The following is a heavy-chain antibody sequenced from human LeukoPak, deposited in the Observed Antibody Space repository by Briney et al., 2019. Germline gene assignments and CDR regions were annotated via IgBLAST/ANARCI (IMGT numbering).Heavy chain of an antibody. CDR2: IYPGDSDT. CDR3: ARQPREYYYDSSGYGPIDY. CDR1: GYSFTSYW. Sequence: GESLKISCKGSGYSFTSYWIGWVRQMPGKGLEWMGIIYPGDSDTRYSPSFQGQVTISADKSISTAYLQWSSLKASDTAMYHCARQPREYYYDSSGYGPIDYWGQGTLVTVSS. D-gene: IGHD3-22*01. V-gene: IGHV5-51*01. J-gene: IGHJ4*02.